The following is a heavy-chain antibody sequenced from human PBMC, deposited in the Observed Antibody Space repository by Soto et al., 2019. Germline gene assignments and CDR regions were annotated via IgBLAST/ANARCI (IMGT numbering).Heavy chain of an antibody. Sequence: QVQVVQSGAEVKKPGASVKVSCKASGDTFTNYGFSWVRQAPGQGLEWMGWISVYSGNTNYAQNVQGRVTMTTDTTTITAYMELRSLRSDDTAVYYCARDRSPYYYHSSGYPHYWGQGTLVTVSS. CDR3: ARDRSPYYYHSSGYPHY. J-gene: IGHJ4*02. CDR2: ISVYSGNT. V-gene: IGHV1-18*01. CDR1: GDTFTNYG. D-gene: IGHD3-22*01.